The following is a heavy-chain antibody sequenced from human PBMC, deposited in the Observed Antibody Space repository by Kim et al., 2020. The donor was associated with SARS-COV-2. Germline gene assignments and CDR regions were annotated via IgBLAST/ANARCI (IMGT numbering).Heavy chain of an antibody. CDR3: ARALGSSWTYYYFDL. CDR2: LYSNGNT. CDR1: GGPISGYS. J-gene: IGHJ2*01. D-gene: IGHD6-13*01. V-gene: IGHV4-59*13. Sequence: SETLSLTCTVSGGPISGYSWSWIRQSPGMGLDWIAYLYSNGNTNYNPSLKSRVTISLDTSNNQFSLNLRSVTAADTAVYYCARALGSSWTYYYFDLWGRGTLVTVSS.